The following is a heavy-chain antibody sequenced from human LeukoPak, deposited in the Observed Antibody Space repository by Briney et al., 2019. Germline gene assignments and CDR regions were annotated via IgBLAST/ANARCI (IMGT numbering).Heavy chain of an antibody. D-gene: IGHD2-15*01. CDR1: GDSVPSNSAT. Sequence: SQTLSLTCAISGDSVPSNSATWNWIRQSPSRGLEGLGRTYYRSKWYNDYAVSVKSRIIINPDTSKNQFSLQLNSVTPEDTAVYYCARVPPDVGDAFDIWGQGTMVTVSS. J-gene: IGHJ3*02. CDR3: ARVPPDVGDAFDI. V-gene: IGHV6-1*01. CDR2: TYYRSKWYN.